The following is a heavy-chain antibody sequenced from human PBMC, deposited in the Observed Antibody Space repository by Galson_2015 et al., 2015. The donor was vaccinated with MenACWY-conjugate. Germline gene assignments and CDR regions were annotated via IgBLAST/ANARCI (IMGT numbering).Heavy chain of an antibody. V-gene: IGHV3-74*01. CDR2: INRHGRST. CDR1: GFTFSTYW. CDR3: ARLGGNYRTTSHFDY. D-gene: IGHD1-26*01. J-gene: IGHJ4*02. Sequence: SLRLSCAASGFTFSTYWMHWVRQAPGKGLVWVSRINRHGRSTSYADSVKGRFTISRDNAKNTLYLQMNSLRAEDTAVYYCARLGGNYRTTSHFDYWGQGTLVTVSS.